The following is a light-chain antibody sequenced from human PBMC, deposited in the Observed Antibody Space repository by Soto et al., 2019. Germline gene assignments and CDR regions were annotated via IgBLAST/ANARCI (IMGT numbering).Light chain of an antibody. V-gene: IGKV3-15*01. CDR2: DAS. Sequence: EIVMTQSPVTLSLSPGDTATLSCRASHDVTRRLAWYQVKHGQAPRLLIYDASTRATGLPARFSGTGYGTEFTLAISRLQSEDFAVYYCQHYTNWPLTFGGGTKVEI. J-gene: IGKJ4*01. CDR3: QHYTNWPLT. CDR1: HDVTRR.